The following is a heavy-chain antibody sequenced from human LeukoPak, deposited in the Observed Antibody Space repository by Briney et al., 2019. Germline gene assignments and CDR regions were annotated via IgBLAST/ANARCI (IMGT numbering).Heavy chain of an antibody. CDR3: ARDSLGPWGILTPFDY. Sequence: GASVKVSCKASGYTFTSYGISWVRQAPGQGLEWMGWISAYSGNTNYAQKLQGRVTTTTDTSTSTAYMELRSLRSDDTAVYYCARDSLGPWGILTPFDYWGQGTLVTVSS. V-gene: IGHV1-18*04. J-gene: IGHJ4*02. D-gene: IGHD3-9*01. CDR1: GYTFTSYG. CDR2: ISAYSGNT.